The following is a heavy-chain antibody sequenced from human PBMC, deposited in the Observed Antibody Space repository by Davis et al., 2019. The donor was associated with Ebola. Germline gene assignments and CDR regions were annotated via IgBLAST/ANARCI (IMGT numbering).Heavy chain of an antibody. Sequence: ASVKVSCKASGYTFTNYYMHWVRQAPGQGLEWMGIINPSGGSTSYAQKFQGRVTMTRDTSTSTVYMELSSLRSEDTAVYYCARARYSSSWYMGGMDVWGKGTTVTVSS. J-gene: IGHJ6*04. CDR1: GYTFTNYY. CDR3: ARARYSSSWYMGGMDV. CDR2: INPSGGST. D-gene: IGHD6-13*01. V-gene: IGHV1-46*01.